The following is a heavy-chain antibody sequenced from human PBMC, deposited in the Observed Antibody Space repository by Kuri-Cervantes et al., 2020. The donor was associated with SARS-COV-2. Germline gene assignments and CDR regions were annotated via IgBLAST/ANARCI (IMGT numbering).Heavy chain of an antibody. V-gene: IGHV3-30*02. CDR2: IRYDGSNK. CDR1: GFTFSSYG. CDR3: AKDFWSGYYYFDY. Sequence: GESLKISCAASGFTFSSYGMHWVRQAPGKGLEWVAFIRYDGSNKYYADSVKGRFTISRGNSKNTLYLQMNSLRAEDTAVYYCAKDFWSGYYYFDYWGQGTLVTVSS. D-gene: IGHD3-3*01. J-gene: IGHJ4*02.